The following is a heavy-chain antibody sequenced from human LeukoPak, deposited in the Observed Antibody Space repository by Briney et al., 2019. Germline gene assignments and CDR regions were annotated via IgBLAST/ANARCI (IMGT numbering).Heavy chain of an antibody. V-gene: IGHV1-69*13. CDR1: GGTFSSYA. CDR2: IIPIFGTA. D-gene: IGHD1-26*01. J-gene: IGHJ3*02. Sequence: SVEVSCKASGGTFSSYAISWVRQAPGQGLEWMGGIIPIFGTANYAQKFQGRVTITADESTSTAYMELSSLRSEDTAVYYCARDLGERAGDAFDIWGQGTMVTVSS. CDR3: ARDLGERAGDAFDI.